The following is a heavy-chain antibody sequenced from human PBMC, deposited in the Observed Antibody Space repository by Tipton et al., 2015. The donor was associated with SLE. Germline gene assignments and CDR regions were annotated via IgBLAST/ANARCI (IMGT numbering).Heavy chain of an antibody. CDR3: GRDRPTGYYDY. J-gene: IGHJ4*02. CDR2: INHSGTS. D-gene: IGHD3-9*01. V-gene: IGHV4-39*07. Sequence: TLSLTCTVSGGSISSSSYYWGWIRQSTGQGLEWIASINHSGTSYYNPSLKTRVTISVDTSKNKFSLKLTSVTAADTAAYYCGRDRPTGYYDYWGQGIQVIVSS. CDR1: GGSISSSSYY.